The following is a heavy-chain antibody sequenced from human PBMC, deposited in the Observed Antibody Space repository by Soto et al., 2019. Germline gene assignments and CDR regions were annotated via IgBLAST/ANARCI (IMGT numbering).Heavy chain of an antibody. CDR3: ASSAVAGITDWFDP. D-gene: IGHD6-19*01. CDR1: GGSVCGYY. Sequence: SETTSITCAVYGGSVCGYYWSWIRQPPGKGLEWIGEINHSGSTNYNPSLESRVTISVDTSKNQFSLKLSSVTAADTAVYYCASSAVAGITDWFDPWGQGTLVTVSS. CDR2: INHSGST. V-gene: IGHV4-34*01. J-gene: IGHJ5*02.